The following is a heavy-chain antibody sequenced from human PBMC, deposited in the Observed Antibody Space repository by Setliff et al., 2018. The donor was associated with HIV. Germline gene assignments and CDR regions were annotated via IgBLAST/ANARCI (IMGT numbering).Heavy chain of an antibody. CDR1: GYTFASYD. Sequence: ASVKVSCKASGYTFASYDISWVRQATGQGPEWMGWMNPNSGNTGYAQQFHGRVTMTRNPYISTAYMELNRLSSEDTAAYYCARDLRIPYYGMDVWGQGTTVTVSS. V-gene: IGHV1-8*01. D-gene: IGHD2-21*01. CDR2: MNPNSGNT. CDR3: ARDLRIPYYGMDV. J-gene: IGHJ6*02.